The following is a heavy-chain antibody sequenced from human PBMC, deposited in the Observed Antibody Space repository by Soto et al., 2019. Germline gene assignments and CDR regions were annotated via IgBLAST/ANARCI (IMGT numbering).Heavy chain of an antibody. J-gene: IGHJ6*02. Sequence: SQTLSLTCAISGDSVSSNSAAWNWIRQSPSRGLEWLGRTYYRSKWYNDYAVSVKSRITINPDTSKNQFSLQLNSVTPEATAVYSCAGELSGSYYYYYGMDVWGQVTTVTVSS. CDR2: TYYRSKWYN. CDR3: AGELSGSYYYYYGMDV. V-gene: IGHV6-1*01. D-gene: IGHD1-26*01. CDR1: GDSVSSNSAA.